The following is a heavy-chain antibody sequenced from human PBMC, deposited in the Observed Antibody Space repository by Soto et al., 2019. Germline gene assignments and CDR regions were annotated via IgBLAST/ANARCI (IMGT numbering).Heavy chain of an antibody. CDR2: IYSGGST. CDR3: ARDRVGMDV. CDR1: GFTVSSNY. D-gene: IGHD1-26*01. J-gene: IGHJ6*02. Sequence: EVQLVESGGGLIQPGGSLRLSCAASGFTVSSNYMSWVRQAPGKGLEWVSVIYSGGSTYYADSVKGRFTISRANSKNTRYLQMNSLRAEATGVYYCARDRVGMDVWGQGTTVTVSS. V-gene: IGHV3-53*01.